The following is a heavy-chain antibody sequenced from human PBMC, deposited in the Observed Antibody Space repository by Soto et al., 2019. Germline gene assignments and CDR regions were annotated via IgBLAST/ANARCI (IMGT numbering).Heavy chain of an antibody. V-gene: IGHV1-69*06. D-gene: IGHD2-15*01. CDR3: ARGPKLGYRFES. CDR2: LIPLFGTT. J-gene: IGHJ5*01. CDR1: GGTFSGHA. Sequence: QVQLVQSGAEVKKPGSSVKVSCEASGGTFSGHAISWVRQAPGQGPEWMGGLIPLFGTTQYAQNFHDRLMITADKSTSTAYKELTSLRIEDTAIYDCARGPKLGYRFESWGQGTLVIGSS.